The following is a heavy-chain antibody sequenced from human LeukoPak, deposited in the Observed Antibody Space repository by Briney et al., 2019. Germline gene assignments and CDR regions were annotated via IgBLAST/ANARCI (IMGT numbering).Heavy chain of an antibody. CDR3: ARDVAAGSYRGFDY. D-gene: IGHD6-19*01. V-gene: IGHV4-4*02. J-gene: IGHJ4*02. Sequence: SGTLSLTCAVSGGSISTNNWWHWVRQSPGKGLEWIGEIYHTGSTNYIPSLKSRVTMSVDTPKNQFSLKVNSVTAADTATYYCARDVAAGSYRGFDYWGQGTLVTVSS. CDR1: GGSISTNNW. CDR2: IYHTGST.